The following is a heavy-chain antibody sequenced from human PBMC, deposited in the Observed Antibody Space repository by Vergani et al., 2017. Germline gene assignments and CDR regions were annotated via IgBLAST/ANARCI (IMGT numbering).Heavy chain of an antibody. V-gene: IGHV3-33*01. CDR3: ARSGNEKRLDS. Sequence: QVQLVESEGGVVQPGRSLTLSCVASGFTFSRHGMHWVRQAPGKGLEWVAVIWYDGSNKYYGDSVKGRFTISRDNSKNTLYMQMNSLRVEDTAVYYCARSGNEKRLDSWGQGTLVTVSS. D-gene: IGHD5-12*01. CDR1: GFTFSRHG. J-gene: IGHJ5*01. CDR2: IWYDGSNK.